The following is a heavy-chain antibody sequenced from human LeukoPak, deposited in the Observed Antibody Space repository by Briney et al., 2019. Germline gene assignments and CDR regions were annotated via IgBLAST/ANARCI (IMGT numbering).Heavy chain of an antibody. Sequence: SQTLSLTCTVSGGSISSGGYYWSWIRQHPGKGLEWIGYIYYSGSTYYNPSLKSRVTISVDTSKNQFSLKLSSVTAADTAVYYCARAFTGSGYYYDAFDIWGQGTMVTVSS. CDR1: GGSISSGGYY. CDR3: ARAFTGSGYYYDAFDI. D-gene: IGHD3-22*01. V-gene: IGHV4-31*03. CDR2: IYYSGST. J-gene: IGHJ3*02.